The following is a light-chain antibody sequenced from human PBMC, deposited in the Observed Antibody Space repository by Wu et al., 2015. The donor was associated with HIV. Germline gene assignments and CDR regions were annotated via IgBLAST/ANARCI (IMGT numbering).Light chain of an antibody. J-gene: IGKJ1*01. CDR1: QSVSSY. CDR2: DAS. CDR3: QQSET. Sequence: EIVLTQSPATLSLSPGERATLSCRASQSVSSYLAWYQQKPGQAPRLLIYDASNRATGIPARFSGSGSGTDFTLTISRLQPEDFAVYYCQQSETFGQGTKVEIK. V-gene: IGKV3-11*01.